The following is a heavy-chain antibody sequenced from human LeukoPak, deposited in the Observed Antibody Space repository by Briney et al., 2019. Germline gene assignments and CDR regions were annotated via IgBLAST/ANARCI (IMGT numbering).Heavy chain of an antibody. CDR3: AKDVRSPLPPGIDY. Sequence: GGTLRLSCAASGFTFSSYSMNWVRQAPGKGLEWVSSISSSSSYIYYADSVKGRFTISRDNAKNSLYLQMNSLRAKDTAVYYCAKDVRSPLPPGIDYWGQGTLVTVSS. CDR2: ISSSSSYI. D-gene: IGHD3-16*02. CDR1: GFTFSSYS. J-gene: IGHJ4*02. V-gene: IGHV3-21*04.